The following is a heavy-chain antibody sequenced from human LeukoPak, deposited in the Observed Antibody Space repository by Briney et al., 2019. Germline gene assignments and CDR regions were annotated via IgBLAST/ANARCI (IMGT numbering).Heavy chain of an antibody. CDR1: GYSISSGYY. Sequence: ETLSLTCTVSGYSISSGYYWGWIRQPPGKGLEWIGSIYHSGSTYYNPSLKSRVTISVDTSKNQFSLKLSSVTAADTAVYYCASALSDYGDYSSYYYIDVWGKGATVTVSS. CDR3: ASALSDYGDYSSYYYIDV. V-gene: IGHV4-38-2*02. D-gene: IGHD4-17*01. J-gene: IGHJ6*03. CDR2: IYHSGST.